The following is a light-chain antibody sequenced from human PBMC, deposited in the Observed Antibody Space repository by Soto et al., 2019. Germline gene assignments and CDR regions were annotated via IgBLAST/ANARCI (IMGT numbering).Light chain of an antibody. Sequence: QSALTQPASVSGSPGQSITISCTGTSSDVGGYTFVSWYQHHPGKGPKLLISEVSNRPSGVSNRFSGSQSGNTASLTISGIKHEAAADYYCSSYTSSRTVIFGGGTKLTVL. J-gene: IGLJ2*01. CDR2: EVS. CDR3: SSYTSSRTVI. CDR1: SSDVGGYTF. V-gene: IGLV2-14*01.